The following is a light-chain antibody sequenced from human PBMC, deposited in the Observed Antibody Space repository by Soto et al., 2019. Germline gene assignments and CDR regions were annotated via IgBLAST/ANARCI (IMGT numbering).Light chain of an antibody. Sequence: EIVMTQSPATLSVSPGERATLSCRASQSVSSNLAWYQQKPGQAPRLLIYGASTTANGIPARLSGSGSGTEFTLTISSLQSEDFAVYYCQQYNNWPRTFGQGTKVEIK. CDR3: QQYNNWPRT. J-gene: IGKJ1*01. CDR1: QSVSSN. V-gene: IGKV3-15*01. CDR2: GAS.